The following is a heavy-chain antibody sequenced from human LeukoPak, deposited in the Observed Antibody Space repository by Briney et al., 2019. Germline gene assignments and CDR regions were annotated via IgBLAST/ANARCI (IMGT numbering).Heavy chain of an antibody. Sequence: GGSLRLSCAASGFTFSIYAVNWVRQAPGKGLEWVSTITGSGGSTFYADSVKGRFTISRDNSMDTLYLQMSSLRAEDTAVYYCAKDRGRYYDSSGYYWGYYFDSWGQGILVTVST. CDR3: AKDRGRYYDSSGYYWGYYFDS. J-gene: IGHJ4*02. CDR1: GFTFSIYA. CDR2: ITGSGGST. V-gene: IGHV3-23*01. D-gene: IGHD3-22*01.